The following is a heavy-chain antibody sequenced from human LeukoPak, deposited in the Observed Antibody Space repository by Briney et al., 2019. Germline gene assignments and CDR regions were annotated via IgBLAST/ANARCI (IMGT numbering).Heavy chain of an antibody. D-gene: IGHD3-16*01. CDR3: AKDWAWGWFDP. Sequence: GGSLRLSCAASGFTLSNHGMNWVRQAPGMGLEWVSGIGPSGTRTYYADSVKGRFAISRDNSRNTVYLQMNSLRADDTAVYYCAKDWAWGWFDPWGQGTLVTVSS. CDR2: IGPSGTRT. CDR1: GFTLSNHG. J-gene: IGHJ5*02. V-gene: IGHV3-23*01.